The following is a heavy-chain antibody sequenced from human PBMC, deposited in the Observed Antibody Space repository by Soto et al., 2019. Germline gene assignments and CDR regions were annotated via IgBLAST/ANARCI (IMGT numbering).Heavy chain of an antibody. CDR2: IGTSSSLI. D-gene: IGHD6-13*01. CDR3: TSDMWAYSGRWESNH. CDR1: GFMFSNFA. J-gene: IGHJ5*02. V-gene: IGHV3-48*04. Sequence: EVQLVESGGGLVQPGGSLRLSCAASGFMFSNFAMNWVRQAPGKGLEWFSYIGTSSSLIYYADSVRGRFTVSRDDAKNSLYLQMNSLRAEDAAVYYCTSDMWAYSGRWESNHWGQGLLVTVSS.